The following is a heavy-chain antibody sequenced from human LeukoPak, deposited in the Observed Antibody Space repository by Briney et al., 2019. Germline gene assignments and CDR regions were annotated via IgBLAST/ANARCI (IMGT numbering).Heavy chain of an antibody. V-gene: IGHV4-39*07. D-gene: IGHD3-10*01. CDR1: GGSISSSSYY. Sequence: SETLSLTCNVSGGSISSSSYYWGWIRQPPGKGLELIGNIYYSGTTYYNPSLKSRVTISVDTSKNQFSLKLSSVTAADTAVYYCARVNTLIRGIGWFDPWGQGILVTASS. CDR2: IYYSGTT. CDR3: ARVNTLIRGIGWFDP. J-gene: IGHJ5*02.